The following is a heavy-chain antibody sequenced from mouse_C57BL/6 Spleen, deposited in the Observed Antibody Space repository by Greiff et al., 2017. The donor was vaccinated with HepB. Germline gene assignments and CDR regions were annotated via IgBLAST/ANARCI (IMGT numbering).Heavy chain of an antibody. CDR3: ARIEGEDAMDY. V-gene: IGHV1-63*01. CDR1: GYTFTNYW. CDR2: IYPGGGYT. Sequence: VQLQQSGAELVRPGTSVKMSCKASGYTFTNYWIGWAKQRPGHGLEWIGDIYPGGGYTNYNEKFKGKATLTADKSSSTAYMQFSSLTSEDSAIYYCARIEGEDAMDYWGQGTSVTVSS. J-gene: IGHJ4*01.